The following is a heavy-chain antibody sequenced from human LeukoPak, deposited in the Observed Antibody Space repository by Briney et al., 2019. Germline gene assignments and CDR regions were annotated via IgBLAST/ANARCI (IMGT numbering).Heavy chain of an antibody. CDR3: ASYSSLDY. CDR2: IYSGGST. Sequence: GGSLRLSCAASGFTVSNNYMSWVRQAPGRGLEWVSLIYSGGSTYYADSVKGRFTISRDSSKNTLYLQMNSLRAEDTAVYYCASYSSLDYWGQGTLLTVSS. J-gene: IGHJ4*02. D-gene: IGHD3-22*01. CDR1: GFTVSNNY. V-gene: IGHV3-53*01.